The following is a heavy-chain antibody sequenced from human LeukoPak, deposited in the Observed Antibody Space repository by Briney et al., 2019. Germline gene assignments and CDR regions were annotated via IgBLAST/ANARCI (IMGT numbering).Heavy chain of an antibody. V-gene: IGHV3-7*01. J-gene: IGHJ4*02. CDR1: GFNFSIYW. D-gene: IGHD3-10*01. CDR3: ARDYYYYDSGGYYSNIAN. CDR2: IKEDGSEK. Sequence: GGSLRLSCAASGFNFSIYWMSWVRQAPGRGLEWVANIKEDGSEKYYVDSVKGRFTISRDNAKNSLFLQMNSLRVEDTAVYYCARDYYYYDSGGYYSNIANWGQGTLVTVSS.